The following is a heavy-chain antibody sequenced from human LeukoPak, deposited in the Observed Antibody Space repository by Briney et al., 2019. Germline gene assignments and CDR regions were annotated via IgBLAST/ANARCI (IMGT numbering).Heavy chain of an antibody. Sequence: GGSLRLSCAASGFTFSSYAMIWVRQPPGKGLEWVSGISGSGGSTYYAGSVKDRLTTSRVNSRNTLFMQMTSLRAEDTAVYYCAKDGKKYVSNWDFDYWGQGTLVTVSS. V-gene: IGHV3-23*01. CDR2: ISGSGGST. D-gene: IGHD6-13*01. J-gene: IGHJ4*02. CDR3: AKDGKKYVSNWDFDY. CDR1: GFTFSSYA.